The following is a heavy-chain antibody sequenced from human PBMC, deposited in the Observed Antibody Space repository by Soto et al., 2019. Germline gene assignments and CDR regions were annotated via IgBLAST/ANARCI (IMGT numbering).Heavy chain of an antibody. J-gene: IGHJ5*02. CDR2: INPSGGYT. CDR1: GYTFTSYY. D-gene: IGHD2-21*02. Sequence: ASVKVSCKASGYTFTSYYMNWVRQAPGQGLEWLGKINPSGGYTTYAQRFLGRVTMTSDTSTSTVHMELGSLTSEDTAVYYFARGGGIVVVTGSVYNWFDPWGQGTLVTVSS. V-gene: IGHV1-46*03. CDR3: ARGGGIVVVTGSVYNWFDP.